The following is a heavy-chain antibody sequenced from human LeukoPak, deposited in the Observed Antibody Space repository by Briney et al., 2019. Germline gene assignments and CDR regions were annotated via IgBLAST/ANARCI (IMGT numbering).Heavy chain of an antibody. V-gene: IGHV3-64*01. CDR3: AREGSVAAFGPRRPFDY. CDR2: ISSNGDST. D-gene: IGHD6-13*01. CDR1: GFSFSDYS. Sequence: PGGSLRLSCTASGFSFSDYSMDWVRQAPGKGLEYVSAISSNGDSTNYANSERGRFTISRDNSKNTLYLQMGSLRADDMAVYYCAREGSVAAFGPRRPFDYWGQGTLVTVSS. J-gene: IGHJ4*02.